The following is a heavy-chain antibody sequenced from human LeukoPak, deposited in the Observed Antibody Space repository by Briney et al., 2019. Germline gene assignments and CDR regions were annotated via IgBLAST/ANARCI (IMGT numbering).Heavy chain of an antibody. CDR3: ARDTAGYDSRRSYYYYGMDV. J-gene: IGHJ6*02. CDR1: GGSINTYY. CDR2: VYYSGST. D-gene: IGHD3-22*01. V-gene: IGHV4-59*01. Sequence: SETLSLTCTVSGGSINTYYWSWIRQPPGKGLEWIGYVYYSGSTYYNPSLKSRVTMSIDTSKNQFSLRLSSVTAADTAVYYCARDTAGYDSRRSYYYYGMDVWGQGTTVTVSS.